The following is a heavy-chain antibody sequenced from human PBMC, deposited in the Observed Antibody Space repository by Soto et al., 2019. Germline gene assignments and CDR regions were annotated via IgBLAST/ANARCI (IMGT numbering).Heavy chain of an antibody. V-gene: IGHV4-59*08. CDR1: GGSISSYY. D-gene: IGHD2-2*01. CDR3: ARQVVVPAASQGWFDP. CDR2: IYYSGST. J-gene: IGHJ5*02. Sequence: SETLSLTCTVSGGSISSYYWSWIRQPPGKGLEWIGYIYYSGSTNYNPSLKSRVTISVDTSKNQFSLKLSSVTAADTAVYYCARQVVVPAASQGWFDPWGQGTLVTVSS.